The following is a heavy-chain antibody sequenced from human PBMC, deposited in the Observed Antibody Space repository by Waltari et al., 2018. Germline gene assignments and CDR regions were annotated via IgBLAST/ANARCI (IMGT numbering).Heavy chain of an antibody. CDR1: GFTFSSYW. Sequence: EVQLVESGGGLVQPGGSLRLSCAASGFTFSSYWMHWVRQAPGKGLVWVSRINSDGSSTSYADSVKGRFTISRDNAKNTLYLQMNSLRAEDTAVYYCARAPYCSSTSCRLGGNVWGKGTTVTISS. V-gene: IGHV3-74*01. J-gene: IGHJ6*04. CDR3: ARAPYCSSTSCRLGGNV. D-gene: IGHD2-2*01. CDR2: INSDGSST.